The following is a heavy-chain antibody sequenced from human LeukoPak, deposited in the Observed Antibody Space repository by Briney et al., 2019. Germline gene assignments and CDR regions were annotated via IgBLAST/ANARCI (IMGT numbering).Heavy chain of an antibody. V-gene: IGHV3-23*01. CDR3: ARRQVGYTFGSPDC. Sequence: GGSLRLSCVASGFTFDSHAMSWVRQAPGKGLEWVSGISASGADTYYADPVKGRFTISRDNSKNMLYLQMNSLRADDTAAYYCARRQVGYTFGSPDCWGQGTLVTVSS. D-gene: IGHD3-16*01. CDR1: GFTFDSHA. CDR2: ISASGADT. J-gene: IGHJ4*02.